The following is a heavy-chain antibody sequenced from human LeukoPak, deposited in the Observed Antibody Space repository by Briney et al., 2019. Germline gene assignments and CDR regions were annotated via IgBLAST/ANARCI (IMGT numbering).Heavy chain of an antibody. CDR3: AHATDCGGDCYPYYFDY. Sequence: GSGPTLVKPTQTLTLTCTFSGFSLSTSGVGVGWIRQPPGKALEWLALIYWDDDKRYSPSLKSRLTITKDTSKNQVVLTMTNMDPEDTATYYCAHATDCGGDCYPYYFDYWGQGTLVTVSS. J-gene: IGHJ4*02. D-gene: IGHD2-21*02. CDR1: GFSLSTSGVG. CDR2: IYWDDDK. V-gene: IGHV2-5*02.